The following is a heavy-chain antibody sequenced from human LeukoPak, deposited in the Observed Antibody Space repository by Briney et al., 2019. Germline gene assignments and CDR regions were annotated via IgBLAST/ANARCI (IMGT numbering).Heavy chain of an antibody. J-gene: IGHJ4*02. D-gene: IGHD6-19*01. CDR2: ISGSGGST. CDR3: ATHAAVAGLRGLFDY. Sequence: GGSLRLSCAASGFTFNNHAMIWVRQAPGKGLEWVSSISGSGGSTHYAESVRGRVTISRDNSRNTVYLQMNSLRADDTAVYYCATHAAVAGLRGLFDYWGQGTLVTVSS. CDR1: GFTFNNHA. V-gene: IGHV3-23*01.